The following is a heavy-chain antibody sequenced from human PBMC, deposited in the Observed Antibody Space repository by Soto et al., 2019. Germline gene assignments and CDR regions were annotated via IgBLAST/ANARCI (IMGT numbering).Heavy chain of an antibody. CDR3: TTFGLRWGFDY. D-gene: IGHD4-17*01. CDR1: GFTFSNAW. J-gene: IGHJ4*02. Sequence: EVQLVESGGGLVKPGGSLRLSCATSGFTFSNAWMSWVRQAPGKGLEWVGRIKSRTDGGTTDYAAPVKGRFTISRDDSKNTLYLQMNGLKTEDTAVYYCTTFGLRWGFDYGGQGTLVTVSS. CDR2: IKSRTDGGTT. V-gene: IGHV3-15*01.